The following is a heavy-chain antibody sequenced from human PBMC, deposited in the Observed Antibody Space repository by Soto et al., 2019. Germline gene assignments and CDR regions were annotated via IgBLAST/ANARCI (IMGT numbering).Heavy chain of an antibody. CDR1: GGSISSSNW. J-gene: IGHJ4*02. V-gene: IGHV4-4*02. CDR3: ARDYYGSGSSYFDY. Sequence: QVQLQESGPGLVKPSGTLSLTCAVSGGSISSSNWWSWVRQPPGKGREWIGEIYHSGSTNYNPSLTSRVTISVDKSKNQFSLKLSSVTAADTAVYYCARDYYGSGSSYFDYWGQGTLVTVSS. D-gene: IGHD3-10*01. CDR2: IYHSGST.